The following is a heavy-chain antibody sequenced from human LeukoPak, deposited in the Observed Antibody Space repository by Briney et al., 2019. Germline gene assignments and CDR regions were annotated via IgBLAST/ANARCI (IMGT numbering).Heavy chain of an antibody. Sequence: ASVKVSCKASGYTFTGYYMHWVRQAPGKGLEWMGGFDPEDGETIYAQKFQGRVTMTEDTSTDTAYMELSSLRSEDTAVYYCATDLLGSQSGYWGQGTLVTVSS. V-gene: IGHV1-24*01. CDR3: ATDLLGSQSGY. CDR2: FDPEDGET. CDR1: GYTFTGYY. D-gene: IGHD3-10*01. J-gene: IGHJ4*02.